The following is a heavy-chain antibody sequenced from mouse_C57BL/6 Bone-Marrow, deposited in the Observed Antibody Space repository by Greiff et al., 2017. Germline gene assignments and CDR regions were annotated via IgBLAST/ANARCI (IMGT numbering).Heavy chain of an antibody. D-gene: IGHD2-2*01. CDR1: GFTFSDYY. J-gene: IGHJ3*01. Sequence: EVQRVESEGGLVQPGSSMKLSCTASGFTFSDYYMAWVRQVPEKGLEWVANINYDGSSTYYLDSLKSRFIISRDNAKNILYLQMSSLKSEDTATYYCARAGGYYGYETWFAYWGQGTLVTVSA. CDR3: ARAGGYYGYETWFAY. V-gene: IGHV5-16*01. CDR2: INYDGSST.